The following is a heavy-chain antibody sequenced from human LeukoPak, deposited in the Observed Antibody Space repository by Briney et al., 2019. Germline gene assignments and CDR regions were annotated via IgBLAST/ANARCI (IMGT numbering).Heavy chain of an antibody. CDR2: INSDGSST. V-gene: IGHV3-74*01. CDR3: ARNDFWSGYFIDY. Sequence: GGSMRLSCAGSGFTFGSYWMHWVRQAPGKGLVWVSRINSDGSSTRYADSVKGRFTISRDNAKNTLYLQMNSLRAGDTAVYYCARNDFWSGYFIDYWGQGTLVTVSS. D-gene: IGHD3-3*01. CDR1: GFTFGSYW. J-gene: IGHJ4*02.